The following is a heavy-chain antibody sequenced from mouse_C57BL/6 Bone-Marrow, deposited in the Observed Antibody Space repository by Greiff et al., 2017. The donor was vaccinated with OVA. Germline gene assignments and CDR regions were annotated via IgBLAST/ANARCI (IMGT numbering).Heavy chain of an antibody. Sequence: EVQLQQSGPELVKPGASVKISCKASGYTFTDYYMNWVKQSHGKSLEWIGDINPNNGGTSYNQKFKGKATLTVDKSSSTAYMELRSLTSEDSAVYYCARVTTVPHWYFDVWGTGTTVTVSS. CDR2: INPNNGGT. D-gene: IGHD1-1*01. J-gene: IGHJ1*03. CDR1: GYTFTDYY. CDR3: ARVTTVPHWYFDV. V-gene: IGHV1-26*01.